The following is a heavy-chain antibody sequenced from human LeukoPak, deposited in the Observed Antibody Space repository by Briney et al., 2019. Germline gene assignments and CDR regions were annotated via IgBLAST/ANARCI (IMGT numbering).Heavy chain of an antibody. CDR1: GFTFSSYG. Sequence: PGGSLRLSCAASGFTFSSYGMHWVRQAPGKGLEWVAVISYDGSNKYYADSVKGRFTISRDDSKYTLYLQMNSLRAEDTAVYYCAKDILTGYNPIYYYYGMDVWGQGTTVTVSS. J-gene: IGHJ6*02. D-gene: IGHD3-9*01. CDR2: ISYDGSNK. V-gene: IGHV3-30*18. CDR3: AKDILTGYNPIYYYYGMDV.